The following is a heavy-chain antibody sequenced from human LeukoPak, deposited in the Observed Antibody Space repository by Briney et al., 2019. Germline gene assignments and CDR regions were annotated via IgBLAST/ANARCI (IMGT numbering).Heavy chain of an antibody. CDR2: IYYTGST. J-gene: IGHJ5*02. V-gene: IGHV4-39*07. D-gene: IGHD5-18*01. CDR3: ARRVQLWLPSWFDP. Sequence: PSETLSLTCTVSGASISSTSHYWGWIRQPPGKGLEWVGSIYYTGSTYQNPSLKSRVTVSLDMSKNQFSLELSSVTAADTAVYYCARRVQLWLPSWFDPWGQGTLVTVSS. CDR1: GASISSTSHY.